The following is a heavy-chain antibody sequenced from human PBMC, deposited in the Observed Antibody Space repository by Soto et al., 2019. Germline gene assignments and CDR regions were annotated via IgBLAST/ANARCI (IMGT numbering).Heavy chain of an antibody. J-gene: IGHJ4*02. Sequence: QVQLVESGGGVVQPGKSLRLSCAASGFTFSSYAMHWVRQAPGKGLEWVAVISYDGTNKYYADSVEGRFTISRDNSKNTLFLQMNSLRAEDTAVYYCARQLAVTRSRRAFDLWGQGTLVTVSS. CDR2: ISYDGTNK. D-gene: IGHD6-19*01. V-gene: IGHV3-30-3*01. CDR1: GFTFSSYA. CDR3: ARQLAVTRSRRAFDL.